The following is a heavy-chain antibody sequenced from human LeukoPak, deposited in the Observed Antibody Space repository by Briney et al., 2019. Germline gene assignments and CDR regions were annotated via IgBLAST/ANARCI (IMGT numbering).Heavy chain of an antibody. J-gene: IGHJ3*02. V-gene: IGHV1-2*02. D-gene: IGHD2-21*02. CDR3: ARSCSGACYSEFKDAFDI. Sequence: ASVKVSCKASGYTFTAYYLHWVRQAPGQGLEWMGWINPNSGGTKYAQKFRGRVTMTSDTSISTAYMELTSLTPDETAVYYCARSCSGACYSEFKDAFDIWGQGTMVTVSS. CDR2: INPNSGGT. CDR1: GYTFTAYY.